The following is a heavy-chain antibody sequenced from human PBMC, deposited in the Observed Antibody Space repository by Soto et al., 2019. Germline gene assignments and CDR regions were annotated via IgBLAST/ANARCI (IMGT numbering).Heavy chain of an antibody. CDR3: ASSLSTYYDFWSGSTTPIRDAFDI. Sequence: SETLSLTCTVSGGSISSGGYYWSWIRQHPGKGLEWIGYIYYSGSTYYNPSLKSRVTISVDTSKNQFSLKLSSVTAADTAVYYCASSLSTYYDFWSGSTTPIRDAFDIWGQGTMVTVSS. J-gene: IGHJ3*02. CDR1: GGSISSGGYY. D-gene: IGHD3-3*01. V-gene: IGHV4-31*03. CDR2: IYYSGST.